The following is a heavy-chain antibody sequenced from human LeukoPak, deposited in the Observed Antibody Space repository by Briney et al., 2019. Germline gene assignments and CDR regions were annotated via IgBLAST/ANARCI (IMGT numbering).Heavy chain of an antibody. CDR3: ARVYSSSWYVDY. D-gene: IGHD6-13*01. CDR1: GGSLSSGDYY. CDR2: IYYSGST. J-gene: IGHJ4*02. V-gene: IGHV4-30-4*08. Sequence: SQTLSLTCSVSGGSLSSGDYYWGWIRQPPGRGLERIGYIYYSGSTYYNPSLKSRVTISVDTSKNQFSLKLSSVTAADTAVYYCARVYSSSWYVDYWGQGTLVTVSS.